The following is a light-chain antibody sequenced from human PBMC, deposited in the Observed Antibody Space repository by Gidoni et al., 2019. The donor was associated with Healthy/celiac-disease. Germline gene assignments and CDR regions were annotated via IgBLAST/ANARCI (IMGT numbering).Light chain of an antibody. CDR1: QGISND. CDR2: AAS. Sequence: DIQMTQSPSSLSASVGDRVTITCRASQGISNDLGWYQQKPGKAPKRLNYAASSLQSGVPSRFSGSGSGTEFTLTISSLQAEDVATYYCLQHSSYPRTFXQXTRLEIK. V-gene: IGKV1-17*01. CDR3: LQHSSYPRT. J-gene: IGKJ5*01.